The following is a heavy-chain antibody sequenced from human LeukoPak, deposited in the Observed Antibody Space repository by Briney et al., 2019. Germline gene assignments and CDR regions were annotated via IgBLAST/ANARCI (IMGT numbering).Heavy chain of an antibody. CDR2: ISAYNGNT. CDR1: GYTFTSYG. Sequence: ASVKVSCKASGYTFTSYGISWVRQAPGQGLEWMGWISAYNGNTNYAQKLQGRVTKTTDTSTSTAYMELRSLRSDDTAVYYCARDAGILTGYPFRYWGQGTLVTVSS. V-gene: IGHV1-18*01. CDR3: ARDAGILTGYPFRY. D-gene: IGHD3-9*01. J-gene: IGHJ4*02.